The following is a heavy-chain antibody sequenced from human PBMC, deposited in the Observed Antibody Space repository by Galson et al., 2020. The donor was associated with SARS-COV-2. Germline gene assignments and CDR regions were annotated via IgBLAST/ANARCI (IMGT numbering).Heavy chain of an antibody. D-gene: IGHD3-3*01. J-gene: IGHJ6*02. CDR3: ARVLPYYDFWSGYYRWEDYYYGMDV. CDR2: INSDGSST. CDR1: GFTFSSYW. V-gene: IGHV3-74*01. Sequence: GESLKISCAASGFTFSSYWMHWVRQAPGKGLVWVSRINSDGSSTSYADSVKGRFTISRDNAKNTLYLQMNSLRAEDTAVYYCARVLPYYDFWSGYYRWEDYYYGMDVWGQGTTVTVSS.